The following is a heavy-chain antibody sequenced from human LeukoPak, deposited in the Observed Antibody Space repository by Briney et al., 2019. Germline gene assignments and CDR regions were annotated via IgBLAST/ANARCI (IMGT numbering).Heavy chain of an antibody. J-gene: IGHJ6*03. D-gene: IGHD5-18*01. CDR2: IYPGDSDT. CDR3: ARHGGYSYGPVNYYYYYMDV. V-gene: IGHV5-51*01. CDR1: GYSFTSYW. Sequence: LGESLKISCKGSGYSFTSYWIGWVRQMPGKGLEWMGIIYPGDSDTRYSPSFQGQVTISADKSISTAYLQWSSLKASDTAMYYCARHGGYSYGPVNYYYYYMDVWGKGTTVTVSS.